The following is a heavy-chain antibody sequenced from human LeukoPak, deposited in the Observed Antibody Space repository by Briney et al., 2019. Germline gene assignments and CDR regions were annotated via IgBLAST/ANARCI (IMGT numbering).Heavy chain of an antibody. D-gene: IGHD3-22*01. J-gene: IGHJ3*02. Sequence: SETLSLTCAVYGGSFSGYYWSWIRQPPGKGLEWIGEINHSGSTNYNPSLKSRVTISVDTSKNQFSLKLSSVTAADTAVYYCASTSSMIVVVIDAFDIWGQGTMVTVSS. V-gene: IGHV4-34*01. CDR2: INHSGST. CDR1: GGSFSGYY. CDR3: ASTSSMIVVVIDAFDI.